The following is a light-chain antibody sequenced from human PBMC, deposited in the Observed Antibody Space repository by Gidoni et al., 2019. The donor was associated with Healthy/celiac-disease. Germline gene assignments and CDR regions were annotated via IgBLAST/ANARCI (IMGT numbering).Light chain of an antibody. CDR3: QQSYSTPPST. V-gene: IGKV1-39*01. J-gene: IGKJ2*01. Sequence: DIQMTQSPSSLSASVGDRVTITCRASQSISSYLNWYQQKPGKAPKLLIYAASSLQSGFPSRFSGSGSGTDFTLTISSLQPEDFATYYCQQSYSTPPSTFGQGTKLEIK. CDR2: AAS. CDR1: QSISSY.